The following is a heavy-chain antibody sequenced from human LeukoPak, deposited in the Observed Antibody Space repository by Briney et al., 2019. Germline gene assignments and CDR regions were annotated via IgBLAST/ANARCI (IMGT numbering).Heavy chain of an antibody. CDR2: ISAYNGNT. CDR3: ARLVRSSWFGELLSPLWDNWFDP. J-gene: IGHJ5*02. Sequence: KPGASVKVSCKASGYTFTSYGISWVRQAPGQGLEWMGWISAYNGNTNYAQKLQGRVTMTTDTSTSTAYMELRSLRSDDTAVYYCARLVRSSWFGELLSPLWDNWFDPWGQGTLVTVSS. CDR1: GYTFTSYG. V-gene: IGHV1-18*01. D-gene: IGHD3-10*01.